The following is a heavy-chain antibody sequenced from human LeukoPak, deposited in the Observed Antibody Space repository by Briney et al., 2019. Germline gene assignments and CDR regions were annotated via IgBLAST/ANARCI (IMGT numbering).Heavy chain of an antibody. CDR3: AKEQASSGWFDP. CDR2: ISGSGGRT. J-gene: IGHJ5*02. D-gene: IGHD3-10*01. CDR1: GFTFRNYA. Sequence: SGGSLRLSCAASGFTFRNYAMSWVRQAPGKGLEGVSAISGSGGRTYYADSVKGRFTISRDNSKNTLYLQMKSLRGEDTAVYSCAKEQASSGWFDPWGQGTLVTVSS. V-gene: IGHV3-23*01.